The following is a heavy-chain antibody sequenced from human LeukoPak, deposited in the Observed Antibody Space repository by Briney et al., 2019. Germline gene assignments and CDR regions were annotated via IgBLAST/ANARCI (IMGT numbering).Heavy chain of an antibody. J-gene: IGHJ4*02. Sequence: PGGSLRLSCVASGFTFSSYSMNWVRQAPGKGLEWVSAISGSGGSTYYADSVKGRFTISRDNSKNTLYLQMNSLRAEDTAVYYCAKSLSGGTMIVVVIDYWGQGTLVTVSS. CDR3: AKSLSGGTMIVVVIDY. D-gene: IGHD3-22*01. CDR2: ISGSGGST. CDR1: GFTFSSYS. V-gene: IGHV3-23*01.